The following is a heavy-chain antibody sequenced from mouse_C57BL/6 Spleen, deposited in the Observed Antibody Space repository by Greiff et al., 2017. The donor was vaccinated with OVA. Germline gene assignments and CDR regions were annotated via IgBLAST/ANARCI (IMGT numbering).Heavy chain of an antibody. CDR3: ARSSYGNYAMDY. V-gene: IGHV1-62-2*01. J-gene: IGHJ4*01. D-gene: IGHD2-10*01. CDR2: FYPGSGSI. CDR1: GYTFTEYT. Sequence: VQLQQSGAELVKPGASVKLSCKASGYTFTEYTIHWVKQRSGQGLEWIGWFYPGSGSIKYNEKFKEKATLTAEKSSSTVYMELSRVTAEDSAVYFCARSSYGNYAMDYWGQGTSVTVSS.